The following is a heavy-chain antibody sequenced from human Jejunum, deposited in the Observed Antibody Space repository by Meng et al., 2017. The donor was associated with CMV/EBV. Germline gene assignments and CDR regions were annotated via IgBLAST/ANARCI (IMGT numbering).Heavy chain of an antibody. CDR1: TSYW. CDR3: ARGGTYDFWTTYFSFPFDY. Sequence: TSYWIGWVRQMPWRGLEWMGIIHPYDSDTRYSPSFEGQVSISVDYSISTTYLQRSTLEASDTAIYYCARGGTYDFWTTYFSFPFDYWGQGTPVTVSS. J-gene: IGHJ4*02. CDR2: IHPYDSDT. V-gene: IGHV5-51*01. D-gene: IGHD3-3*01.